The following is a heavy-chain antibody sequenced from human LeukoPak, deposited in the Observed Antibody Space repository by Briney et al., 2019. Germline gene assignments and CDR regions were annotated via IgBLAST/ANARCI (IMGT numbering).Heavy chain of an antibody. CDR2: IYYSGST. V-gene: IGHV4-59*01. Sequence: PSETLSLTCTVSGGSISSYYWSWIRQPPGKGLKWIGYIYYSGSTNYNPSLKSRVTISVDTSKNQFSLKLSSVTAADTAVYYCARDRRGTYREQRYYFDYWGQGTLVTVSS. D-gene: IGHD3-16*01. CDR3: ARDRRGTYREQRYYFDY. CDR1: GGSISSYY. J-gene: IGHJ4*02.